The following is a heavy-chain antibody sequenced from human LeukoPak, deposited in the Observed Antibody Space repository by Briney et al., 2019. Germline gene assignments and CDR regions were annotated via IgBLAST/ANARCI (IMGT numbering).Heavy chain of an antibody. Sequence: PGASLSLSCAAPGLTFSTSAMHWVRQLPGKGLAWVAFLGHEGSNKYYADSVKGRFTISRDNSKNTLYLHMNSLRAEDTAIYYCVKDGHWTFDYWGQGTLVTVSS. V-gene: IGHV3-30*02. D-gene: IGHD1-1*01. CDR2: LGHEGSNK. CDR3: VKDGHWTFDY. CDR1: GLTFSTSA. J-gene: IGHJ4*02.